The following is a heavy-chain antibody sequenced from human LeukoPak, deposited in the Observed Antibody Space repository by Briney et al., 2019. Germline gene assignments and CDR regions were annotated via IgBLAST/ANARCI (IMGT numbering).Heavy chain of an antibody. J-gene: IGHJ6*03. D-gene: IGHD3-9*01. CDR3: ARGGAFYDILTGHHKIKPEYMDV. CDR2: ISGSSDII. CDR1: GFTFSIYS. Sequence: GGSLRLSCAASGFTFSIYSINWVRQAPGKGLEWVSYISGSSDIIYYADSVKGRFTISRENAENSVSLQMNSLRGEDTAVYYCARGGAFYDILTGHHKIKPEYMDVWGKGTTVTVSS. V-gene: IGHV3-48*04.